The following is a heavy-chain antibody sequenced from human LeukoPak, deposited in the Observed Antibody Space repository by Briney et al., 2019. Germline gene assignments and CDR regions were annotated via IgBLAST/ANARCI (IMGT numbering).Heavy chain of an antibody. D-gene: IGHD2-15*01. CDR3: ARGDCSGGSCYREGLYYFDY. V-gene: IGHV5-51*01. CDR1: GYLFTSYW. Sequence: LGEALKISCKGSGYLFTSYWMGGVRQVPGKGLEGMGIIYPGDSDTRYSPSFQAQVTISADKSISTAYLQWSSLKASDTAMYYCARGDCSGGSCYREGLYYFDYWGQGTLVTVSS. J-gene: IGHJ4*02. CDR2: IYPGDSDT.